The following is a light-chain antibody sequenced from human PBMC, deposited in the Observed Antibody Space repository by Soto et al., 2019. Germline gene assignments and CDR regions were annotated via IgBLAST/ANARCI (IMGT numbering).Light chain of an antibody. CDR3: QQYYIATWT. Sequence: DIQMTQSPSSLSASVGDRVSITCRASQSISTYLNWYQQNPGKVPRLLIYAASSLQSGVPSRFSGSGSGTDCTLTISSLQPEDFATYYCQQYYIATWTFGQGTKVDIK. CDR2: AAS. V-gene: IGKV1-39*01. J-gene: IGKJ1*01. CDR1: QSISTY.